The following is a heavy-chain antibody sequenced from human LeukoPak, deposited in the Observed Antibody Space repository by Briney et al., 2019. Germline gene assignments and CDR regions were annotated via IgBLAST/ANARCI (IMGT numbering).Heavy chain of an antibody. CDR1: GFTVSSNY. Sequence: GGSLRLPCAASGFTVSSNYMSWVRQAPGKGLEWVSVIYSGGKTYHADSVKGRFTISRDNSKNSVYLQLTSLRPEDTAMYYCVSMVRGIGYWGKGTLVTVSS. J-gene: IGHJ4*02. CDR3: VSMVRGIGY. D-gene: IGHD3-10*01. CDR2: IYSGGKT. V-gene: IGHV3-66*02.